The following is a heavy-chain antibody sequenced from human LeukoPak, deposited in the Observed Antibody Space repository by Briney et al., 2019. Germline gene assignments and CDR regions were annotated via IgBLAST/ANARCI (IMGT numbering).Heavy chain of an antibody. Sequence: GGSLRLSCAASGFTFSSYGMHWVRQAPGKGLEWVAFIRYDGSNKYYADSVKGRFTISRDNSKNTLYLQMNSLRAEDTAVYYCARESGIAAALDLWGQGTLVTVSS. CDR1: GFTFSSYG. CDR2: IRYDGSNK. V-gene: IGHV3-30*02. D-gene: IGHD6-13*01. J-gene: IGHJ5*02. CDR3: ARESGIAAALDL.